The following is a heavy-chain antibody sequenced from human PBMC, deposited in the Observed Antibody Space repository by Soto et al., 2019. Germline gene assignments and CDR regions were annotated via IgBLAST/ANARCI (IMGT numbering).Heavy chain of an antibody. CDR3: ARTWIRFGPNDY. CDR1: GFNFSRFW. J-gene: IGHJ4*02. CDR2: INSDGSRT. V-gene: IGHV3-74*01. D-gene: IGHD3-16*01. Sequence: EVQLVESGGGLVQPGGSLRLSCTASGFNFSRFWTHWVRQVPGRGLVWVSHINSDGSRTSYADSVKGRFTISRDNAKNTLYLQMNSLRVEDTAIYYCARTWIRFGPNDYWGQGAPVTVSS.